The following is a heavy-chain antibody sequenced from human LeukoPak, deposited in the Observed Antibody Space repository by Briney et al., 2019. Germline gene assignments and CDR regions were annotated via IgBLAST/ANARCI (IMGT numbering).Heavy chain of an antibody. CDR3: ARGNSGWYSLVIDY. Sequence: GASVKVSCTASGYTFTSYAMHWVRQAPGQRLEWMGWINAGNGNTKYSQKFQGRVTITRDTSASTAYMELSSLRSEDTAVYYCARGNSGWYSLVIDYWGQGTLVTVSS. V-gene: IGHV1-3*01. CDR1: GYTFTSYA. CDR2: INAGNGNT. J-gene: IGHJ4*02. D-gene: IGHD6-19*01.